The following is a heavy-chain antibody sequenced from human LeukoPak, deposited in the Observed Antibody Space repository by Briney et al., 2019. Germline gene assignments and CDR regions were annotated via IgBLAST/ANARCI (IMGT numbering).Heavy chain of an antibody. Sequence: GGSLRLSCAASGFTFSSYAMSWVRQAPGKGLEWVSAISGSGGSTYYAGSVKGRFTISRDNSKNTLYLQMNSLRAEDTAVYYCAKIVGGYLYDSSGYYSYWGQGTLVTVSS. CDR3: AKIVGGYLYDSSGYYSY. CDR2: ISGSGGST. CDR1: GFTFSSYA. D-gene: IGHD3-22*01. J-gene: IGHJ4*02. V-gene: IGHV3-23*01.